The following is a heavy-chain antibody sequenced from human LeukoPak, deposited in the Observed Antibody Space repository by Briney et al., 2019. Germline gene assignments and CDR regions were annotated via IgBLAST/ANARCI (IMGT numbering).Heavy chain of an antibody. Sequence: GASVKVSCKASGYTFTSYGISWVRQAPGKGLEWVSAISGSGGSTYYADSVKGRFTISRDNSKNTLYLQMNSLRAEDTAVYYCAMDDFWSGYYNYWGQGTLVTVSS. V-gene: IGHV3-23*01. CDR2: ISGSGGST. D-gene: IGHD3-3*01. J-gene: IGHJ4*02. CDR1: GYTFTSYG. CDR3: AMDDFWSGYYNY.